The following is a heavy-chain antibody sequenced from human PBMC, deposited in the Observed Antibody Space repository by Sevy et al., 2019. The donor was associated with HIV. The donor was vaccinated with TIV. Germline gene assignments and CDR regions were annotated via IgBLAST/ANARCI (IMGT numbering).Heavy chain of an antibody. CDR3: AKDQTSSDQYCSGGSCWYDAFDI. V-gene: IGHV3-30*02. Sequence: GGSLRLSCAASGFTFSSYGMHWVRQAPGKGLEWVAFIRYDGSNKYYADSVKGRFTISRDNSKNTLYLQMNSLRAEDTAVYYCAKDQTSSDQYCSGGSCWYDAFDIWGQGTMVTVSS. CDR2: IRYDGSNK. J-gene: IGHJ3*02. D-gene: IGHD2-15*01. CDR1: GFTFSSYG.